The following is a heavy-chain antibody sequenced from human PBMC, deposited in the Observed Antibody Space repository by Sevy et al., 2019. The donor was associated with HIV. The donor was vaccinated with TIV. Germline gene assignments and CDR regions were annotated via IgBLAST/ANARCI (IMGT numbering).Heavy chain of an antibody. V-gene: IGHV3-21*04. CDR3: VRDFTIFGVVSGIDY. CDR2: ISDDSRYI. CDR1: GFTFRTYS. J-gene: IGHJ4*02. Sequence: GGSLRLSCAASGFTFRTYSMNWVRQAPGKGLEWLSSISDDSRYIYYSDSEKGRFTISRANAKNFLYLQMNNLRVEDTAIYYCVRDFTIFGVVSGIDYWGQGNLVTVSS. D-gene: IGHD3-3*01.